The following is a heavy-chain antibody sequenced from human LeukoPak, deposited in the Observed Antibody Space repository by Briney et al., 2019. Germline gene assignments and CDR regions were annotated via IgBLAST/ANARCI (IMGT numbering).Heavy chain of an antibody. V-gene: IGHV3-7*03. D-gene: IGHD7-27*01. Sequence: GGSLRLSCAASGFIFSTYWMSWVRQAPGKGLEWVANIKEDGNEQYYVDSVKGRVTISRDNAKNSLYLQMNGLRAEDTAVYYCARATQLGTGIDYWGQGTLVTVSS. CDR2: IKEDGNEQ. CDR3: ARATQLGTGIDY. J-gene: IGHJ4*02. CDR1: GFIFSTYW.